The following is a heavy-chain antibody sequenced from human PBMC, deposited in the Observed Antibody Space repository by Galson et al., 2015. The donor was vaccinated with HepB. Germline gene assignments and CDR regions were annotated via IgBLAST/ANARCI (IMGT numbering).Heavy chain of an antibody. CDR3: ARDNLRRGLGSFWSGQPHGVNWFDP. D-gene: IGHD3-3*01. CDR1: GFTFSSNW. V-gene: IGHV3-74*01. J-gene: IGHJ5*02. Sequence: SLRLSCAASGFTFSSNWMHWVRQAPGKGLEWVSRINDYAVSLKSRITISPDTSKNQVSLQLNSVTPEDTAVYFCARDNLRRGLGSFWSGQPHGVNWFDPWGQGTLVIVSS. CDR2: IN.